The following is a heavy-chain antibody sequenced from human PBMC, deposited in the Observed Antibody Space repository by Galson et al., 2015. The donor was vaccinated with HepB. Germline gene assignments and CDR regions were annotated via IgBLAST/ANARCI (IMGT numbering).Heavy chain of an antibody. V-gene: IGHV4-59*08. D-gene: IGHD5-24*01. CDR1: GGPISNFF. CDR2: VFYGGST. Sequence: ETLSLTCSVSGGPISNFFWSWIRQSPGKGLEWLGYVFYGGSTNYNPSLKSRATISVDTSKSQFSLELSSVTAADTAVYYCARGRDGYNTDFDFWGQGTWVTVSS. J-gene: IGHJ3*01. CDR3: ARGRDGYNTDFDF.